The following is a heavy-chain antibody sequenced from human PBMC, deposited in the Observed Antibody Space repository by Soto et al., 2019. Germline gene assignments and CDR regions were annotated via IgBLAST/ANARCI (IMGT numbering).Heavy chain of an antibody. D-gene: IGHD3-10*01. CDR3: AIRTVGGYDRDACDI. CDR2: GTTT. J-gene: IGHJ3*02. V-gene: IGHV1-46*03. Sequence: GTTTTYAQTFQGRVTMTRDTSTSMVYMELSSLTSDDTAVYYCAIRTVGGYDRDACDIWGQGTMVTVSS.